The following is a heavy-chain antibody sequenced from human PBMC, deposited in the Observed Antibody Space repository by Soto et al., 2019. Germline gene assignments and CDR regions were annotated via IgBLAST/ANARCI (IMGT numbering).Heavy chain of an antibody. Sequence: SETLSITCAVSGGSISSGDFSWNWIRQPPGKGLEYIGYIYYGGSTYYNPSLQSRVTMSVDRSRNQFSLKLNSVTAADTAVYYCARVRREYDNSGPVDYWGQGTLVTVSS. CDR3: ARVRREYDNSGPVDY. V-gene: IGHV4-30-2*01. D-gene: IGHD3-22*01. CDR1: GGSISSGDFS. CDR2: IYYGGST. J-gene: IGHJ4*02.